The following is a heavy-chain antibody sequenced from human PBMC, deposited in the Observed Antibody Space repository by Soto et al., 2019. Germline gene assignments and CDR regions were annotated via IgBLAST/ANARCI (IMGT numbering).Heavy chain of an antibody. CDR2: VYYSGTT. J-gene: IGHJ4*02. Sequence: QLQLQESGPGLVKPSETLSLTCTVSGGSVSSSDYYWGWIRQPPGKELEWIGAVYYSGTTYYMPSLKSLVTISVDTSKNHFSLNLRSVTAADTAVYYCARQTGGFGYYFDYWGQGALVTVSS. V-gene: IGHV4-39*01. CDR3: ARQTGGFGYYFDY. D-gene: IGHD3-16*01. CDR1: GGSVSSSDYY.